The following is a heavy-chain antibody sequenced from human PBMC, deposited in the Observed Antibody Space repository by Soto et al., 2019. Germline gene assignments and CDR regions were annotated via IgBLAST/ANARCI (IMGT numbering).Heavy chain of an antibody. J-gene: IGHJ2*01. V-gene: IGHV4-61*01. CDR1: GGSVSSGTYY. D-gene: IGHD3-9*01. CDR2: ISSGGP. Sequence: QVQLQESGPGQVKPSETLFLTCTVSGGSVSSGTYYWSWIRQPAGKGLEWMGYISSGGPNYNPSLESRATISVDTSRTQFSLMLSSVTAADTAVYYCSRDQGLGGGYFALWGRGTLVTASS. CDR3: SRDQGLGGGYFAL.